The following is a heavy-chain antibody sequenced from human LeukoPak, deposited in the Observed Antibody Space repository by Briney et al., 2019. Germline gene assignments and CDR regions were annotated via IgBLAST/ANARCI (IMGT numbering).Heavy chain of an antibody. CDR1: GFTVSSNY. CDR3: AKTKGYSYGTVDY. J-gene: IGHJ4*02. CDR2: IYSGGSI. Sequence: GGSLRLSCAASGFTVSSNYMNWVRQAPGKGLEWVSVIYSGGSIYHADSVKGRFTISRDNSKNTLYLQMNSLRAEDTAVYYCAKTKGYSYGTVDYWGQGTLVTVSS. D-gene: IGHD5-18*01. V-gene: IGHV3-53*01.